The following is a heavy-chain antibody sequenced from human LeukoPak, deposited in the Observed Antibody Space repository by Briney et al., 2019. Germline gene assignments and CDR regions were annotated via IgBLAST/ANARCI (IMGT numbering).Heavy chain of an antibody. V-gene: IGHV1-46*01. Sequence: GASVKVSCKASGYTFTSYYAHWVRQAPGQGLEWMGIINPSGGGTSYAQKFQGRVTMTRDMSTSTVYMELSSLRSEDTAVYYCAKANSITIFGVISPVDYWGQGTLVTVSS. J-gene: IGHJ4*02. CDR2: INPSGGGT. CDR3: AKANSITIFGVISPVDY. CDR1: GYTFTSYY. D-gene: IGHD3-3*01.